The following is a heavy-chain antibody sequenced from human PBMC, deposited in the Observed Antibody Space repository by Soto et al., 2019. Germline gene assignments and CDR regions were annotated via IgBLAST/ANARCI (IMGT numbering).Heavy chain of an antibody. D-gene: IGHD3-3*01. CDR1: GYSFTSYW. J-gene: IGHJ6*02. Sequence: GESLKISCKGSGYSFTSYWISWVRQMPGKGLEWMGRIDPSDSYTNYSPSFQGHVTISADKSISTAYLQWSSLKASDTAMYSCARITYDSPSYYYGMDVWGQGTTVTVSS. CDR3: ARITYDSPSYYYGMDV. CDR2: IDPSDSYT. V-gene: IGHV5-10-1*01.